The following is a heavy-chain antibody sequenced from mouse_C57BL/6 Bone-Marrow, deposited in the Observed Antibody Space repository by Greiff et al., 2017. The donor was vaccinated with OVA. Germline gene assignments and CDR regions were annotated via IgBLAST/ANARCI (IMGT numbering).Heavy chain of an antibody. CDR3: ARGPYDYDGGTVFDY. CDR1: GFTFSSYA. CDR2: ISDGGSYT. Sequence: EVMLVESGGGLVKPGGSLKLSCAASGFTFSSYAMSWVRQTPEKRLEWVATISDGGSYTYYPDNVKGRFTISRDNAKNNLYLQMSHLKSEDTAMYYCARGPYDYDGGTVFDYWGQGTTLTVSS. V-gene: IGHV5-4*03. D-gene: IGHD2-4*01. J-gene: IGHJ2*01.